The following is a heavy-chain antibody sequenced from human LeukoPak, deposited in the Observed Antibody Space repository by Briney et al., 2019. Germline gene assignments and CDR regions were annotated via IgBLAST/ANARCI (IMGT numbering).Heavy chain of an antibody. V-gene: IGHV4-59*01. CDR2: IYYSGST. CDR1: GGSFSGYY. CDR3: ARGYCSGGSCYSYFDY. Sequence: SETLSLTCAVYGGSFSGYYWSWIRQPPGKGLEWIGYIYYSGSTNYNPSLKSRVTISVGTSKNQSSLKLSSVTAADTAVYYCARGYCSGGSCYSYFDYWGQGTLVTVSS. D-gene: IGHD2-15*01. J-gene: IGHJ4*02.